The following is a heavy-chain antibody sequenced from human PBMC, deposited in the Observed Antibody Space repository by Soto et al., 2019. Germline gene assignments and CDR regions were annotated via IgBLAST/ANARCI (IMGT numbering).Heavy chain of an antibody. V-gene: IGHV3-11*01. CDR1: GFTFSDYY. J-gene: IGHJ6*03. CDR2: ISGSGSTI. D-gene: IGHD2-15*01. Sequence: QVQLVESGGGLVKPGGSLRLSCAASGFTFSDYYMSWIRQAPGKGLEWVSYISGSGSTIYYADSVKGRFTISRDNAKNSLHLQMNSLRAEDTAVYYCASGLAASHFYYYYMDVWGKGTTVTVSS. CDR3: ASGLAASHFYYYYMDV.